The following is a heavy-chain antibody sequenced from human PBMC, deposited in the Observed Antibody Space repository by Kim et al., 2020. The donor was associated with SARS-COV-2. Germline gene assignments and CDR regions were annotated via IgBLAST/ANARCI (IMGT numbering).Heavy chain of an antibody. CDR2: IYYSGST. V-gene: IGHV4-39*01. CDR1: GGSISSSSYY. D-gene: IGHD6-19*01. J-gene: IGHJ4*02. CDR3: ARLWGGPWLAFY. Sequence: SETLSLTCTVSGGSISSSSYYWGWIRQPPGKGLEWIGSIYYSGSTYYNPSLKSRVTISVDTSKNQFSLKLSSVTAADTAVYYCARLWGGPWLAFYWGQGTLVTVSS.